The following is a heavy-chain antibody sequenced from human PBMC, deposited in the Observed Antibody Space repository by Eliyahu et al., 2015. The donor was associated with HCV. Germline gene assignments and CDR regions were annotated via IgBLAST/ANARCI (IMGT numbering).Heavy chain of an antibody. D-gene: IGHD1-26*01. CDR3: AREWEADYYYYGMDV. V-gene: IGHV3-48*03. J-gene: IGHJ6*02. CDR2: ISSSGSTI. Sequence: EVQLVESGGGLXQPGGSLXLSCAASXFXFXSXEMNWVRQAPGKGLGWVSYISSSGSTIYYADSVKGRFTIXRDNAKNSLYLQMNSLRAEDTAVYYCAREWEADYYYYGMDVWGQGTTVTVSS. CDR1: XFXFXSXE.